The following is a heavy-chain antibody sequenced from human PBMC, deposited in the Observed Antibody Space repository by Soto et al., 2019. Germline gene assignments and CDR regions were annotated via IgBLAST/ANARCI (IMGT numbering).Heavy chain of an antibody. D-gene: IGHD4-4*01. J-gene: IGHJ4*02. CDR3: ARGMTTVKTYDY. V-gene: IGHV4-30-2*01. CDR2: IYHSGST. CDR1: GGSISSGGYS. Sequence: SETLSLTCAVSGGSISSGGYSWSWIRQPPGKGLEWIGYIYHSGSTYYNPSLKSRVTISVDRSKNQFSLKLSSVTAADTAVYYCARGMTTVKTYDYWGQGTLVTVSS.